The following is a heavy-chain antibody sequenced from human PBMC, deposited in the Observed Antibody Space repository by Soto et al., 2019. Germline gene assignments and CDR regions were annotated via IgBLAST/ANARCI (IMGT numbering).Heavy chain of an antibody. D-gene: IGHD1-1*01. CDR3: AKDLDNAGYKSGPDY. CDR1: GFTFSNYA. CDR2: TIGSGGST. V-gene: IGHV3-23*01. J-gene: IGHJ4*02. Sequence: PGGSLRLSCAASGFTFSNYAMTWVRQAPGKGLEWVSGTIGSGGSTYYADSVKGRFTISKDNSKNMLYLQMNSLRAEDTAVYYSAKDLDNAGYKSGPDYWGPETLVTFSS.